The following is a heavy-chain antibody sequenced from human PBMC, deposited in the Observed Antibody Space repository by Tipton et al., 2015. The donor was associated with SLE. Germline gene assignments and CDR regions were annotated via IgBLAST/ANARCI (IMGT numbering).Heavy chain of an antibody. J-gene: IGHJ4*02. V-gene: IGHV1-69*08. D-gene: IGHD6-19*01. CDR3: ARESGQWLVHYFDY. Sequence: QVQLVQSGAEVKKPGSSVKVSCKASGGTFSSYTISWVRQAPGQGLEWMGRIIPILGIANYAQKFQGRVTITADESTSTAYMEPSSLRSEDTAVYYCARESGQWLVHYFDYWGQGTLVTVSS. CDR2: IIPILGIA. CDR1: GGTFSSYT.